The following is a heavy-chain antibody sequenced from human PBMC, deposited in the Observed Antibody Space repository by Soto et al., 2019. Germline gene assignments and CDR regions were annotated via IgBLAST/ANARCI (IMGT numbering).Heavy chain of an antibody. Sequence: QVQLVQSGAEVKKPGSSGRVSCKASGGTFSSYAISWVRQAPGQGLEWMGGIIPIFDTADYAQKFEGRVTSTENESPSTAYTELSSLRSEDTAVYYCATHPMATITYYSGMDVWGQGTTVTVSS. CDR2: IIPIFDTA. D-gene: IGHD5-12*01. CDR1: GGTFSSYA. CDR3: ATHPMATITYYSGMDV. V-gene: IGHV1-69*12. J-gene: IGHJ6*02.